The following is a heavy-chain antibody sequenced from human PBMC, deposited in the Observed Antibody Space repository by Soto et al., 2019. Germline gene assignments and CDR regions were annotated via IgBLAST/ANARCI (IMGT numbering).Heavy chain of an antibody. Sequence: ASVKVSCKASGYTFTGYYMHWVRQAPGQGLEWMGWINPNSGSTNYAQKFQGGVTMTRDTSIRTAYMELSRLRSDDTAVYYCARNGPRKYSSRDYYYMDVWCKGTTVTISS. J-gene: IGHJ6*03. CDR2: INPNSGST. CDR1: GYTFTGYY. D-gene: IGHD6-13*01. V-gene: IGHV1-2*02. CDR3: ARNGPRKYSSRDYYYMDV.